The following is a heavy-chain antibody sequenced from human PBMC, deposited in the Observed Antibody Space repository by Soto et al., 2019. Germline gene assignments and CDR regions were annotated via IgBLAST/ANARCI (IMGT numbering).Heavy chain of an antibody. CDR1: GGTFSSYA. J-gene: IGHJ5*02. V-gene: IGHV1-69*06. CDR3: ARDVPYSGSTGGWVDWFDP. CDR2: IIPIFGTA. D-gene: IGHD1-26*01. Sequence: ASVKVACKASGGTFSSYAISWVRQAPGQGLEWMGGIIPIFGTANYAQKFQGRVTITADKSTSTAYMELSSLRSEDTAVYYCARDVPYSGSTGGWVDWFDPWGQGTLVTVSS.